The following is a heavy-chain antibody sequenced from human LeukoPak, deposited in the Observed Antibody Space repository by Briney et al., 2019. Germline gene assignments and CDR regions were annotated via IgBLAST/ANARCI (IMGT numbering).Heavy chain of an antibody. D-gene: IGHD2-15*01. CDR1: GYTFTSYD. J-gene: IGHJ4*02. V-gene: IGHV1-8*01. Sequence: ASVKVSCKASGYTFTSYDINWERQAPGQGLEWMGWMNPNSGNTGYAQKFQGRVTMTRNTSISTAYMELSSLRSEDTAVYYCARGLYCSGGSCYFDYWGQGTLVTASS. CDR3: ARGLYCSGGSCYFDY. CDR2: MNPNSGNT.